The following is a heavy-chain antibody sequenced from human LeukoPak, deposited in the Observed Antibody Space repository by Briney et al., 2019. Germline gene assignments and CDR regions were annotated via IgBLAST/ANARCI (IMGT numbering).Heavy chain of an antibody. CDR3: ARDVDGSGSPNRGVWNY. CDR1: GYTFTSYA. J-gene: IGHJ4*02. V-gene: IGHV7-4-1*02. CDR2: INTNTGNP. D-gene: IGHD3-10*01. Sequence: ASVKVSCKASGYTFTSYAMNWVRQAPGQGLEWMGWINTNTGNPTYAQGFTGRFVFSLDTSVSTAYLQISSLKAEDTAVYYCARDVDGSGSPNRGVWNYWGQGTLVTVSS.